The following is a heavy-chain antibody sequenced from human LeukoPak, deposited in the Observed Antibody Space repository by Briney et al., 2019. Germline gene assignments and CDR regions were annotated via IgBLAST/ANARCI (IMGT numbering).Heavy chain of an antibody. CDR2: IWTDGGT. CDR3: ARGAAGQYSNSSPFDY. J-gene: IGHJ4*02. D-gene: IGHD6-6*01. CDR1: GGSISSGNYY. Sequence: PSETLSLTCTVSGGSISSGNYYWSWIRQPAGKGLEWIGRIWTDGGTSYKPSLKSRVTISVDTSKNQFSLKLSSVTAADTSVSYCARGAAGQYSNSSPFDYWGQGTLVTVSS. V-gene: IGHV4-61*02.